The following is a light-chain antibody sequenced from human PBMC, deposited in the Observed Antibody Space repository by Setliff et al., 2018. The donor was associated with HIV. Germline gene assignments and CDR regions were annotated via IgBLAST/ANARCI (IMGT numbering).Light chain of an antibody. CDR3: GLYMSPTIRV. J-gene: IGLJ1*01. V-gene: IGLV7-43*01. CDR1: TGAVSSGQY. CDR2: NTN. Sequence: QAVVTQEPSLTVSPGGTVTLTCASSTGAVSSGQYPNWFQQKPGQAPKALIYNTNHKHSWTPARFSGSLLGGKAALTLSGVQPEDEALYYCGLYMSPTIRVFGSGTKVTVL.